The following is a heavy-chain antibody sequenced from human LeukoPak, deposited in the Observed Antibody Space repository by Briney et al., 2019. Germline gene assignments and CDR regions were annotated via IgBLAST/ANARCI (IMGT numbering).Heavy chain of an antibody. CDR3: AKDSTSARYYYYGMDV. Sequence: PGGSLRLSCAASGFTFSSYGMHWVRQAPGKGLEWVAVISYDGSNKYYADSVKGRFTISRDNSKNTLYLQMNSLRAEDTAVYYCAKDSTSARYYYYGMDVWGQGTTVTVSS. V-gene: IGHV3-30*18. J-gene: IGHJ6*02. D-gene: IGHD6-6*01. CDR1: GFTFSSYG. CDR2: ISYDGSNK.